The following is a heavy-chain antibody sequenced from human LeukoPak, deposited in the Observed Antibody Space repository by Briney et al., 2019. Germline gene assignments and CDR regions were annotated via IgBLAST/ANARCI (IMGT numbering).Heavy chain of an antibody. V-gene: IGHV5-51*01. CDR2: IYPGDSDT. D-gene: IGHD2-15*01. Sequence: GESLKISCKGSGYSFTSYWIGWVRQMPGKGLEWMGIIYPGDSDTRYSPSFQGQVTISADKSLSTAYLQWSSLKASDTAMYYCARLLGYCSGGSCYSEAPDYWGQGTLVTVSS. CDR3: ARLLGYCSGGSCYSEAPDY. CDR1: GYSFTSYW. J-gene: IGHJ4*02.